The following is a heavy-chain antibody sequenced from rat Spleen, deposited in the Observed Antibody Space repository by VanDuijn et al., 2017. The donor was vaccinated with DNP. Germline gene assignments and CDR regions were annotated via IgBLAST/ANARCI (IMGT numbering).Heavy chain of an antibody. J-gene: IGHJ2*01. CDR2: ISPSGGST. CDR3: VRWNSGHFDY. CDR1: GFTFSNYD. Sequence: EVQLVESGGGLVQPGRSLKLSCAASGFTFSNYDMAWVRQAPTKGLEWVASISPSGGSTYYTDSVKGRFAISRDNAKSTLYLQMNSLRSEDMATYYCVRWNSGHFDYWGQGVMVTVSS. V-gene: IGHV5-25*01. D-gene: IGHD4-3*01.